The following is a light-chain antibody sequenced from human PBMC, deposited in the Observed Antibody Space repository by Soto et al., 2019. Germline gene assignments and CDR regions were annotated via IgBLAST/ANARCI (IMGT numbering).Light chain of an antibody. CDR2: KIS. CDR3: MQGTHWPFT. Sequence: DVVMTQSPLSLPVTLGQPASISCKSTQGLVYSDGNIYLNWFHQRPGQSPRRLIHKISDRDSGVRDRFSGSGSGTDFTLEISRVEAEDVGIYYCMQGTHWPFTFGQGTKLEIK. V-gene: IGKV2-30*01. J-gene: IGKJ2*01. CDR1: QGLVYSDGNIY.